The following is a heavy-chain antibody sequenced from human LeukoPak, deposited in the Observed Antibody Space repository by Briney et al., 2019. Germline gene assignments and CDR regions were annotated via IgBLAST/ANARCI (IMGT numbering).Heavy chain of an antibody. V-gene: IGHV3-21*01. D-gene: IGHD1-1*01. J-gene: IGHJ4*02. Sequence: GGSLRLSCAASGFTFSTYSMNWVRQAPGKGLEWVLYISGSSSYIFYADSMKGRFTISRDNAKNSLYLQMDSLRAEDTAVYYCARDSGPLDSWGQGALVTVSS. CDR2: ISGSSSYI. CDR1: GFTFSTYS. CDR3: ARDSGPLDS.